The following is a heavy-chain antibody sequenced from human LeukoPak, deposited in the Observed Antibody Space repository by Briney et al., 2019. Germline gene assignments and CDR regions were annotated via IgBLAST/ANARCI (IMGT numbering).Heavy chain of an antibody. V-gene: IGHV3-33*01. CDR1: GFTLSSYG. Sequence: PGGSLRLSCAASGFTLSSYGMHWVRQAPGKGLEWVAVIWYDGSNKYYADSVKGRFTISRDNSKNTLYLQMNSLRAEDTAVYYCARDDNYYGSGSYYRYVEYWGQGTLVTVSS. CDR3: ARDDNYYGSGSYYRYVEY. D-gene: IGHD3-10*01. CDR2: IWYDGSNK. J-gene: IGHJ4*02.